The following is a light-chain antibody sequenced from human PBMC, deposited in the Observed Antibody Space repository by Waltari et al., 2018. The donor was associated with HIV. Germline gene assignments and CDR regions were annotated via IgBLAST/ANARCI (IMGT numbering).Light chain of an antibody. CDR2: KNF. V-gene: IGLV1-47*01. Sequence: QSFLTQPPSASGTPGQPVTISCSGSSSNIENANVYWYQHLPGMTPKLLIYKNFLRPSGVPDRFAASKSGTSASLTISGLRSADEADYYCVGWDSSLSAYVFGAGTKVAVL. CDR1: SSNIENAN. J-gene: IGLJ1*01. CDR3: VGWDSSLSAYV.